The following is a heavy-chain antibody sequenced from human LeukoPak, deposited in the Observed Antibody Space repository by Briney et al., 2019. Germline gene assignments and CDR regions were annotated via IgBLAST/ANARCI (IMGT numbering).Heavy chain of an antibody. CDR3: AGLGCSSTTCFDY. D-gene: IGHD2-2*01. Sequence: GGSLRLSFAASGFTFSSYSMNWVRQAPGKGLEWVSSISSSSSYIYYADSVKGRFTTSRDNAKNSLYLQMNSLRAEDTAVYYCAGLGCSSTTCFDYWGQGTLVTVSS. CDR2: ISSSSSYI. V-gene: IGHV3-21*01. J-gene: IGHJ4*02. CDR1: GFTFSSYS.